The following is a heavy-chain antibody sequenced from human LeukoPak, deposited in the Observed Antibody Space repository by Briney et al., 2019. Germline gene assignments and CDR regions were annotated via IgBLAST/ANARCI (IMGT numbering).Heavy chain of an antibody. J-gene: IGHJ3*02. D-gene: IGHD6-13*01. V-gene: IGHV3-30*02. Sequence: PGGSLRLSCAASGFTFSSYGMHWVRQAPGKGLEWVAFIRYDGSNKYYADSVKGRFTISRDNSKNTLYLQMNSLRAEDTAVYYCARGSIAAVYDAFDIWGQGTMVTVSS. CDR2: IRYDGSNK. CDR1: GFTFSSYG. CDR3: ARGSIAAVYDAFDI.